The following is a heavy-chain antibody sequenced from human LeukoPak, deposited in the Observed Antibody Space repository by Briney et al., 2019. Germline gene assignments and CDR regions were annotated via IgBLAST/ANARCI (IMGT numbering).Heavy chain of an antibody. J-gene: IGHJ6*03. Sequence: SVKVSCKASGGTFSSYAISWVRQAPGQGLEWMGGNIPIFGTANYAQKFQGRVTITADESTSTAYMELSSLRSEDTAVYYCASRFDLGTHYYYYYMDVWGKGTTVTVSS. CDR1: GGTFSSYA. D-gene: IGHD3-16*01. V-gene: IGHV1-69*13. CDR3: ASRFDLGTHYYYYYMDV. CDR2: NIPIFGTA.